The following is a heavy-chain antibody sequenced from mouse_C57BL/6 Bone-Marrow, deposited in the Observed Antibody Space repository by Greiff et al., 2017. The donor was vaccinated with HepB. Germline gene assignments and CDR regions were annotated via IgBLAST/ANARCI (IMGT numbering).Heavy chain of an antibody. CDR3: ARRTGTGAMDY. J-gene: IGHJ4*01. CDR2: IHPNSGST. Sequence: QVQLQQPGAELVKPGASVKLSCKASGYTFTSYWMHWVKQRPGQGLEWIGMIHPNSGSTNYNEKFKGKATLTADKSSSTAYMQFSSLTSEDSAIYYCARRTGTGAMDYWGQGTSVTVSS. CDR1: GYTFTSYW. D-gene: IGHD4-1*01. V-gene: IGHV1-64*01.